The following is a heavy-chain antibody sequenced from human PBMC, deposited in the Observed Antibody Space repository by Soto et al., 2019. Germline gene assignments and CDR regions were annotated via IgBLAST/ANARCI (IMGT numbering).Heavy chain of an antibody. V-gene: IGHV3-9*01. CDR1: GFTFDDYA. D-gene: IGHD5-12*01. J-gene: IGHJ4*02. Sequence: HPGGSLRLSCAASGFTFDDYAMHWVRQAPGKGLEWVSSISWNSDNIGYADSVKGRFAVSRDNAKNSLFLQMNSLRAEDTAVYYCARDLATTITQSRWGQGTLVTVSS. CDR2: ISWNSDNI. CDR3: ARDLATTITQSR.